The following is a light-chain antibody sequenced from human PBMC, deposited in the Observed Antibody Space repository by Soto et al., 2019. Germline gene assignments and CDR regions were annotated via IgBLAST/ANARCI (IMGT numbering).Light chain of an antibody. CDR2: GAS. J-gene: IGKJ1*01. V-gene: IGKV1-9*01. CDR3: QQYNSYPWT. CDR1: QGIINY. Sequence: IQLTQSPSSLSASVGDRVTITCRASQGIINYLAWYQQKPGKAPKLLIYGASTLQSGVPSRFSGSGSGTEFTLTISSLQPDDFATYYCQQYNSYPWTFGQGTKVEIK.